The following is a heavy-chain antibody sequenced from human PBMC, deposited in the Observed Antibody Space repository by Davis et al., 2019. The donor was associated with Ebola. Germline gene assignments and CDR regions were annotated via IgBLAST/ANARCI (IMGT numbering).Heavy chain of an antibody. D-gene: IGHD3-22*01. V-gene: IGHV1-18*04. Sequence: ASVKVSCKASGYTFTSYGITWVRQAPGQGLEWMGWINPHNGNTNYAQNVQGRVTMTTDTSTSTAYMEVGSLRSEDTAVYYCATEYYYDSSGYKGGEFDYWGQGTLVTVSS. CDR1: GYTFTSYG. J-gene: IGHJ4*02. CDR2: INPHNGNT. CDR3: ATEYYYDSSGYKGGEFDY.